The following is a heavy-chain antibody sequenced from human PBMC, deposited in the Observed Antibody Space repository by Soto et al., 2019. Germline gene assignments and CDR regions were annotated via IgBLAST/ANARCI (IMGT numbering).Heavy chain of an antibody. CDR1: GGSFSDYY. D-gene: IGHD3-16*02. CDR3: ARGRNSYGYNNWFDP. J-gene: IGHJ5*02. CDR2: INHSGST. V-gene: IGHV4-34*01. Sequence: SETLSLTCAVYGGSFSDYYWSWIRQPPGKGLEWIGEINHSGSTNYNPSLKSRVTISVDTSKNQISLRLSSVTAADTAVYYCARGRNSYGYNNWFDPWGQGTLVTVSS.